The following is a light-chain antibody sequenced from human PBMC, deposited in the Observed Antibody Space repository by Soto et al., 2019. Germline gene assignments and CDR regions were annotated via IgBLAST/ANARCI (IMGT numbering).Light chain of an antibody. V-gene: IGKV1-9*01. CDR2: GTF. Sequence: IQLTQSPSSLSASVGDRVSITCRASQDIKTYLAWYQQKQGKAPKLLISGTFTLQSGVPSRFNGSGSGTDFTLTLSRLQPEDFATYYCQHLNNYPPFTFGPGTKVD. CDR1: QDIKTY. CDR3: QHLNNYPPFT. J-gene: IGKJ3*01.